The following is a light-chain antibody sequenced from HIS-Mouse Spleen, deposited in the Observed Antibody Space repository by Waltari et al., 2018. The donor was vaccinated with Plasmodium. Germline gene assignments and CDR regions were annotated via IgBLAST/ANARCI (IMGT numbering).Light chain of an antibody. CDR1: ALPTHY. Sequence: SYELTQPPSVSVSPGQTARITCSGDALPTHYAYWYQQKPGQAPVLVIYKDSGRASGVPERVSGSNSGTTGTLTISGVQAEDEADYYGQSADSSGTYVFGTGTKVTVL. V-gene: IGLV3-25*03. CDR2: KDS. CDR3: QSADSSGTYV. J-gene: IGLJ1*01.